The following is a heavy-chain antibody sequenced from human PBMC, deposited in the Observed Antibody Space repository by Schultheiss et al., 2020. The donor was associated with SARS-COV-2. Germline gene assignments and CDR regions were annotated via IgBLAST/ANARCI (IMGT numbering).Heavy chain of an antibody. J-gene: IGHJ5*02. V-gene: IGHV4-4*02. CDR1: GGSISSSNW. D-gene: IGHD2-15*01. CDR2: IYHSGST. Sequence: SETLSLTCAVSGGSISSSNWWSWVRQPPGKGLEWIGEIYHSGSTNYNPSLKSRVTISVDKSKNQFSLKLSSVTAADTAVYYCARDGAATRFGLRVSGVSRFDPWGQGTLVTVSS. CDR3: ARDGAATRFGLRVSGVSRFDP.